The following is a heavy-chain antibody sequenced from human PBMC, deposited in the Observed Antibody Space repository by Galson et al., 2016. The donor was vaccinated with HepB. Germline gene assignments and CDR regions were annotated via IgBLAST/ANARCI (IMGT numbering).Heavy chain of an antibody. CDR3: ARAWRNQLLSDS. CDR2: IIPYFGTT. J-gene: IGHJ5*01. V-gene: IGHV1-69*13. CDR1: GVTFSRLA. D-gene: IGHD2-2*01. Sequence: SVKVSCKASGVTFSRLAISWVRQAPGQGLEWIGGIIPYFGTTNYAQKFRGRVTMTGDASISTAYLELSSLTSDDTAIYFCARAWRNQLLSDSWGQGTLVTVSS.